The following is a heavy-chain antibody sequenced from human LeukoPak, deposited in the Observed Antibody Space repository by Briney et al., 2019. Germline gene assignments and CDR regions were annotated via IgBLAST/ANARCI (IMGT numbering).Heavy chain of an antibody. V-gene: IGHV1-2*02. CDR1: GYTFTGYY. CDR3: ARSADSRGYDFLDY. D-gene: IGHD3-22*01. Sequence: ASVKVSCKASGYTFTGYYMHWVRQAPGQGLEWMGWINPNSGGTNYAQKFQGRITMTTDTSTTTAYMEMRRLRSDDTAVYYCARSADSRGYDFLDYWGQGSLVTVSS. CDR2: INPNSGGT. J-gene: IGHJ4*02.